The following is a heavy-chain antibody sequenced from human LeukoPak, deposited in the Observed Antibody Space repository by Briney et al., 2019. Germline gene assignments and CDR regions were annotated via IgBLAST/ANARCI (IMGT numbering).Heavy chain of an antibody. J-gene: IGHJ6*02. CDR3: ARDYCSSTSFGCYYGMDV. D-gene: IGHD2-2*01. V-gene: IGHV3-20*04. Sequence: PGGSLRLSCAASGFTFDDYGMSWVRQAPGKGLEWVSGINWNGGSTGYADSVKGRFTISRDNAKNSLYLQMNSLRAEDTALYYCARDYCSSTSFGCYYGMDVWGQGATVTASS. CDR1: GFTFDDYG. CDR2: INWNGGST.